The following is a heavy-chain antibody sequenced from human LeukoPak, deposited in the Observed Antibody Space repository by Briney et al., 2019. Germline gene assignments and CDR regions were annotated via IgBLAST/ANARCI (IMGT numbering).Heavy chain of an antibody. CDR3: ARLREEDFDY. CDR2: IYYSGST. D-gene: IGHD3-10*01. CDR1: GVSVSSGSYY. Sequence: SETLSLTCTVSGVSVSSGSYYWSWIRQPPGKGLEWIGYIYYSGSTNYNPSLKSRVTISVDTSKNQFSLKLSSVTAADTAVYYCARLREEDFDYWGQGTLVTVSS. V-gene: IGHV4-61*01. J-gene: IGHJ4*02.